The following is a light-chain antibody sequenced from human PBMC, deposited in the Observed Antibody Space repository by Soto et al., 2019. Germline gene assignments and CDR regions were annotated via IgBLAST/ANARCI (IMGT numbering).Light chain of an antibody. CDR3: AAWDDSLNGLV. J-gene: IGLJ3*02. CDR1: ISNIGSRT. V-gene: IGLV1-44*01. Sequence: QSVLTQPTSASVTPGQRIPISCSGSISNIGSRTVNWYQQLPGTTPKLLIYSNNQRPTGVPDRFSAAKSGTSASLAISGLQSEDEADYYCAAWDDSLNGLVFGVGTKLTV. CDR2: SNN.